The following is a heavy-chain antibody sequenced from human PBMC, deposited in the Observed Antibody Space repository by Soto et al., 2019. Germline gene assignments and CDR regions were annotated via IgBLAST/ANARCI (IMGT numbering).Heavy chain of an antibody. CDR3: ARRVQQLVRGWFDP. CDR2: IYPGDSDT. J-gene: IGHJ5*02. V-gene: IGHV5-51*03. CDR1: GYIFSTYW. Sequence: PGESLKISGNASGYIFSTYWIGWVRQMPGKGLEWMGFIYPGDSDTRYSPSFQGQVTISVDKSTSTTYLQWSRLKASDTAIYYCARRVQQLVRGWFDPWGQGTQVTVSS. D-gene: IGHD6-6*01.